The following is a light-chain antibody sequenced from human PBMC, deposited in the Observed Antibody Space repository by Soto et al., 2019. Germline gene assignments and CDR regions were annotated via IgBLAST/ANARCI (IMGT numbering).Light chain of an antibody. CDR2: RNN. Sequence: QLVLTQPPSASGTPGQRVTISCSGSSSNIGSNYVYWYQQLPGTAPKLLIYRNNQRPSGVPDRFSGSKSGTSASLAISGLRSEDEADYYCAAWDDGLSGSVVFGGGTKLTVL. CDR3: AAWDDGLSGSVV. J-gene: IGLJ2*01. V-gene: IGLV1-47*01. CDR1: SSNIGSNY.